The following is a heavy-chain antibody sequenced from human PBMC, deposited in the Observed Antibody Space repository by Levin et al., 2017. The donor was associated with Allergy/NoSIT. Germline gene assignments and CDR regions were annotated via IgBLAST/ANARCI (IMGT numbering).Heavy chain of an antibody. Sequence: PGGSLRLSCAASGFTFSSYAMHWVRQAPGKGLEWVAVISYDGSNKYYADSVKGRFTISRDNSKNTLYLQMNSLRAEDTAVYYCARDFTLGGMDVWGQGTTVTVSS. CDR3: ARDFTLGGMDV. CDR2: ISYDGSNK. V-gene: IGHV3-30*04. D-gene: IGHD2-15*01. CDR1: GFTFSSYA. J-gene: IGHJ6*02.